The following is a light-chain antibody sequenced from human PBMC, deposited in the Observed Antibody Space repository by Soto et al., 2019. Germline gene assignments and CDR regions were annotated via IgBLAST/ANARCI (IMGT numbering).Light chain of an antibody. V-gene: IGKV1-13*02. Sequence: GDRITISCRASQSIGIRLAWYQQKPGTAPKVLIYDASTLESGVPSRFSGSGSGTSFTLTISSLEPEDIAVYYCQQRSNWRVTFGGGTKVDI. CDR2: DAS. CDR3: QQRSNWRVT. J-gene: IGKJ4*01. CDR1: QSIGIR.